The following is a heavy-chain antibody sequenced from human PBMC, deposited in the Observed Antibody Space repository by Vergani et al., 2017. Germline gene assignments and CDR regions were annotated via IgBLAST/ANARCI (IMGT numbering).Heavy chain of an antibody. D-gene: IGHD6-13*01. J-gene: IGHJ4*02. CDR2: ISSSSSYI. CDR1: GFTFSSYS. CDR3: ARDRYSSSWFPDY. Sequence: EVQLVESGGGLVKPGGSLRLSCAASGFTFSSYSMNWVRQAPGKGLEWVSSISSSSSYIYYADSVKGRFTISRDNSKNTLYLQMNSLRAEDTAVYYCARDRYSSSWFPDYWGQGTLVTVSS. V-gene: IGHV3-21*01.